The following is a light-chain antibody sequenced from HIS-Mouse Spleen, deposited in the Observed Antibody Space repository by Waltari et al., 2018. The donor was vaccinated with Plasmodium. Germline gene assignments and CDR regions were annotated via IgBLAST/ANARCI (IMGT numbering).Light chain of an antibody. CDR3: QQYNNWSFT. CDR1: QSVSSN. Sequence: EIVMTQSPATLSVSPGERATLSCRASQSVSSNLAWYQQKPGQAPRLRIYGASTRATGIPARFSGSGSGTEFTLTISSLQSEDFAVYYCQQYNNWSFTFGPGTKVDIK. CDR2: GAS. V-gene: IGKV3-15*01. J-gene: IGKJ3*01.